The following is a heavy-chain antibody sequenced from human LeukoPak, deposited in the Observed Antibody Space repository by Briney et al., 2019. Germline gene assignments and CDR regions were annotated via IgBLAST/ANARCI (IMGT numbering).Heavy chain of an antibody. CDR2: ISGSGGST. CDR3: AKNSELGMRSLFDY. V-gene: IGHV3-23*01. CDR1: GFTFSSYA. D-gene: IGHD7-27*01. J-gene: IGHJ4*02. Sequence: PGGSLRLSCAASGFTFSSYAMSWVRQAPGKGLEWVSAISGSGGSTYYADSVKGRFTISRDNSKNTLYLQMNSLRAEDTAVYYYAKNSELGMRSLFDYWGQGTLVTVSS.